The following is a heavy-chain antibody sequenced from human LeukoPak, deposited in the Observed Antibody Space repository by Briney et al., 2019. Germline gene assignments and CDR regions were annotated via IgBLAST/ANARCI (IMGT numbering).Heavy chain of an antibody. CDR3: AMRYCSSTSCFQDAFDI. CDR2: INAGNGNT. V-gene: IGHV1-3*01. Sequence: GGSLRLSCSASGFTFSSYAMHWVRQAPGQRLEWMGWINAGNGNTKYSQKFQGRVTITRDTSASTAYMELSSLRSEDTAVYYCAMRYCSSTSCFQDAFDIWGQGTMVTVSS. D-gene: IGHD2-2*01. CDR1: GFTFSSYA. J-gene: IGHJ3*02.